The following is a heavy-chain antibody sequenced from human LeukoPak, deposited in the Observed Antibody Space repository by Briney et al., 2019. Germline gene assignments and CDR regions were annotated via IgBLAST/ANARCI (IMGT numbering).Heavy chain of an antibody. CDR1: GFTFDDYA. D-gene: IGHD6-13*01. Sequence: GGSLRLSCAASGFTFDDYAMHWVRHAPGKGLEWVSGISWNSGSIGYADSVKGRFTISRDNAKNSLYLQMNSLRAEDTALYYCAKDMYTRGSSWFDYWGQGTLVTVSS. CDR3: AKDMYTRGSSWFDY. CDR2: ISWNSGSI. J-gene: IGHJ4*02. V-gene: IGHV3-9*01.